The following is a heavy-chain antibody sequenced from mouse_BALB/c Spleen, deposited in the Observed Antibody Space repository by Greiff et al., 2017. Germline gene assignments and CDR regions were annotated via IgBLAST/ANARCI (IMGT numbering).Heavy chain of an antibody. J-gene: IGHJ4*01. Sequence: EVHLVESGGGSVQPGGSRKLSCAASGFTFSSFGMHWVRQAPEKGLEWVAYISSGSSTIYYADTVKGRFTISRDNPKNTLFLQMTSLRSEDTAMYYCARAGTRAMDYWGQGTSVTVSS. D-gene: IGHD4-1*01. CDR2: ISSGSSTI. CDR3: ARAGTRAMDY. V-gene: IGHV5-17*02. CDR1: GFTFSSFG.